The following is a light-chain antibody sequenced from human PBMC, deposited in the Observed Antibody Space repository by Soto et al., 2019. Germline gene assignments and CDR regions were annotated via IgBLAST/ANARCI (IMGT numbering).Light chain of an antibody. Sequence: DIQMTQSPSSVSASVGDRVTITCRASQGISSWLAWYQQIPGKAPNLLIFDASSLQRGVPSRFSGSGSGTDFTLTIDSLQPEDFATYFCQQANSFPYTFGQGTKLEIK. CDR3: QQANSFPYT. V-gene: IGKV1-12*01. J-gene: IGKJ2*01. CDR2: DAS. CDR1: QGISSW.